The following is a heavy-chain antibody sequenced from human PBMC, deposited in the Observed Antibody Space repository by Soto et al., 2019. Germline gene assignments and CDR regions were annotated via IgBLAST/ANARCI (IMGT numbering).Heavy chain of an antibody. V-gene: IGHV4-34*01. J-gene: IGHJ4*02. CDR2: INHSGST. CDR3: ATLHFYGDKRYYFDY. D-gene: IGHD4-17*01. CDR1: GGSFSGYY. Sequence: SETLSLSCAVYGGSFSGYYWSWIRQPPGKGLEWIGEINHSGSTNYSPSLKSRVTISVDTSKNQFSLKLSSVTAADTAVYYCATLHFYGDKRYYFDYWGQGTLVTVSS.